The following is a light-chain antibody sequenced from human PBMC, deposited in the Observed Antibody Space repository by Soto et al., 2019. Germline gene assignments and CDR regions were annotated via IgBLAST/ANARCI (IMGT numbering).Light chain of an antibody. J-gene: IGKJ1*01. Sequence: DIQMNQSTSTLSGSVGDRVTITCRASQTISSWLAWYQQKPGKAPKLLIFDASSLESRVSSRFSGRGSGTQFTLTISSLQPDDFATYYCQQYSTYPWTFGQGTKVDIK. CDR2: DAS. V-gene: IGKV1-5*01. CDR3: QQYSTYPWT. CDR1: QTISSW.